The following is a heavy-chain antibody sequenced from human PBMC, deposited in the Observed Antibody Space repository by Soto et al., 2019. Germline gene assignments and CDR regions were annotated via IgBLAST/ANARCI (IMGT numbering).Heavy chain of an antibody. V-gene: IGHV2-5*02. J-gene: IGHJ3*02. CDR1: GFSLSTSGVG. CDR2: IYWEDDK. Sequence: QITLKESGPPLVNPTQTLTLTCTFSGFSLSTSGVGVGWIRQPPGKALEWLALIYWEDDKRYSPSLKSRLTITKDTSKNQVVLTMTNMDPVDTATYYCAHRPSPIQLTAFDIWGQGTMVTVSS. CDR3: AHRPSPIQLTAFDI. D-gene: IGHD5-18*01.